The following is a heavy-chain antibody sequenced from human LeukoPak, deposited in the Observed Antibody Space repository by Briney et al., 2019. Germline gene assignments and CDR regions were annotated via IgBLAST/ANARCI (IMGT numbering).Heavy chain of an antibody. V-gene: IGHV4-61*05. Sequence: SETLSLTCSVSGGSISTSSYYWGWIRQTPGKGLEWIGYIYYSGSTNYNPSLKSRVTISVDTSKNQFSLKLSSVTAADTAVYYCARGMGQWIQLWLRWFDPWGQGTLVTVSS. CDR3: ARGMGQWIQLWLRWFDP. CDR2: IYYSGST. CDR1: GGSISTSSYY. J-gene: IGHJ5*02. D-gene: IGHD5-18*01.